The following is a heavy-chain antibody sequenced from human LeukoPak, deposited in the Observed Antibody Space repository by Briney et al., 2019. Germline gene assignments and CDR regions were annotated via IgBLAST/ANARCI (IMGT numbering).Heavy chain of an antibody. CDR3: ARRAPIAAAGTGYYYGMDV. CDR1: GFTFSDYY. Sequence: GGSLRLSCAASGFTFSDYYMSWIRQAPGKGLEWVSYISSSGSTIYYADSVKGRFTISRDNAKNSLYLQMNSLRAEDTAVYYCARRAPIAAAGTGYYYGMDVWGQGTTVTVSS. J-gene: IGHJ6*02. V-gene: IGHV3-11*01. D-gene: IGHD6-13*01. CDR2: ISSSGSTI.